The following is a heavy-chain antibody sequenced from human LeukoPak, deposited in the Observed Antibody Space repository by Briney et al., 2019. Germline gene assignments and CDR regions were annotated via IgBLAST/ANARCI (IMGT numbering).Heavy chain of an antibody. D-gene: IGHD2-15*01. CDR1: GDSVSSNSAA. V-gene: IGHV6-1*01. CDR3: ARDRYCSGGSCYVDAFDI. J-gene: IGHJ3*02. Sequence: SQTLSLTCAISGDSVSSNSAAWNWIRQSPSRGLEWLGRTYCRSNWYNDYAVSVKSRITINPDTSKNQFSLQLNSVTPEDTAVYYCARDRYCSGGSCYVDAFDIWGQGTMVTVSS. CDR2: TYCRSNWYN.